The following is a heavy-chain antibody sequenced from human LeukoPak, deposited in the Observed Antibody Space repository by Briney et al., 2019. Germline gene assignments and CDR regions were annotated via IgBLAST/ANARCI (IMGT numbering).Heavy chain of an antibody. CDR3: AREAWYYYDSSGLLRYFDL. J-gene: IGHJ2*01. V-gene: IGHV4-39*07. D-gene: IGHD3-22*01. CDR2: FYYSGST. Sequence: SETLSLTCTVSGGSISSSSYYWGWIRQPPGKGLEWIGTFYYSGSTYYNPSLKSRVTISVDTSKNQFSLRLSSVTAADTAVYYCAREAWYYYDSSGLLRYFDLWGRGTLVTVSS. CDR1: GGSISSSSYY.